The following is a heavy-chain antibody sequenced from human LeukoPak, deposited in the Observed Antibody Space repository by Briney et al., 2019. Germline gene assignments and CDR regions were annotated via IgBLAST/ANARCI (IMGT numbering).Heavy chain of an antibody. Sequence: GGSPRLSCAASGFTFSSYWMSWVRQAPGKGLEWVVSIKEDGSEKYYVDSVEGRFTISRDNAKNSLSLQMNSLRVEDTAMYYCARDYGGYWGQGTLVTVSS. V-gene: IGHV3-7*03. J-gene: IGHJ4*02. CDR1: GFTFSSYW. CDR3: ARDYGGY. D-gene: IGHD3-16*01. CDR2: IKEDGSEK.